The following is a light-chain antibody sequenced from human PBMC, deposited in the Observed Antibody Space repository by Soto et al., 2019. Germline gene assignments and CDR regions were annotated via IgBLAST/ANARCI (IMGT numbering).Light chain of an antibody. V-gene: IGKV2-28*01. Sequence: DLMMTQSPLSLPVTPGEPASISCRSSQSLLHVNGYNYLDWYLQKPGQSPQLLIYLGSNRASGVPDRFSGSGSGTDFTLQISRVEAEDVGVYYCMQALQTPLTFGQGTKVEIK. CDR1: QSLLHVNGYNY. CDR3: MQALQTPLT. CDR2: LGS. J-gene: IGKJ1*01.